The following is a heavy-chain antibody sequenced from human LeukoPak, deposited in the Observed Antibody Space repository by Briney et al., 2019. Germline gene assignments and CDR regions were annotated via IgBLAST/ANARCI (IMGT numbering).Heavy chain of an antibody. CDR1: GFTFSSYA. V-gene: IGHV3-64*01. CDR3: ARAEPNWAYFDY. J-gene: IGHJ4*02. D-gene: IGHD7-27*01. Sequence: PGGSLRLSCAASGFTFSSYAMHWVRQAPGKGLEYVSAISSNGGSTYYANSVKGRFTISRDNSKNTLYLQMGSLRAEDMAVYYCARAEPNWAYFDYWGQGTLVTVSS. CDR2: ISSNGGST.